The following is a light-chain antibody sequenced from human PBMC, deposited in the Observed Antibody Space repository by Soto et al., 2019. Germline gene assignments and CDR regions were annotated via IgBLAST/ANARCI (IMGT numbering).Light chain of an antibody. CDR3: QQLSTYPFT. Sequence: DIQLTQSPSFLSSSVGDRVTLTCRASQYISSSLAWYQQKPGKAPNLLIYAASTLQSGVPSRFSGSGSGTEFPLTISRLQPEDFATYYCQQLSTYPFTFGPGTTVDIK. CDR1: QYISSS. V-gene: IGKV1-9*01. J-gene: IGKJ3*01. CDR2: AAS.